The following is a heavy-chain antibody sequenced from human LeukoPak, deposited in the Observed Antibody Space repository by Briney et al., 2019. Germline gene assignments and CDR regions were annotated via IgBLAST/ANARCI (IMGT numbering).Heavy chain of an antibody. D-gene: IGHD3-22*01. J-gene: IGHJ4*02. CDR3: AREDNTMIVVAKKPIDY. CDR2: INPSGGST. CDR1: GYTFTSYY. V-gene: IGHV1-46*01. Sequence: ASVKVSCKACGYTFTSYYMHWVRQAPGQGLEWMGIINPSGGSTSYAQKFQGRVTMTRDTSTSTVYMELSSLRSEDTAVYSCAREDNTMIVVAKKPIDYWGQGTLVTVSS.